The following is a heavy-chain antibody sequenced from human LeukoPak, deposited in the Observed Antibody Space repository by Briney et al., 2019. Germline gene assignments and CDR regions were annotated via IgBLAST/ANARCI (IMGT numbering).Heavy chain of an antibody. CDR1: GFTFSSYG. Sequence: PGGSLRLSCAASGFTFSSYGMHWVRQAPGKGLEWVAFIRYDGSTKYYADSVKGRFTISRDNSKNTLYLQMNSLRAEDTAVYYCAKDRIVVESLHFDYWGQGTPVTVSS. CDR2: IRYDGSTK. V-gene: IGHV3-30*02. CDR3: AKDRIVVESLHFDY. D-gene: IGHD2-2*01. J-gene: IGHJ4*02.